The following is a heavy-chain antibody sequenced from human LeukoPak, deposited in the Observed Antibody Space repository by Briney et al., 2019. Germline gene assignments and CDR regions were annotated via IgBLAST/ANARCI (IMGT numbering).Heavy chain of an antibody. D-gene: IGHD6-19*01. CDR1: GGSISSYY. V-gene: IGHV4-4*07. J-gene: IGHJ4*02. CDR3: ARGSNSGWRRPFDY. Sequence: SETLSLTCTASGGSISSYYWSWIRQPAGKGLEWIGRIYTSGSTNYNPSLKSRVTMSVDTSKNQFSLKLSSVTAADTAVYYCARGSNSGWRRPFDYWGQGTLVTVSS. CDR2: IYTSGST.